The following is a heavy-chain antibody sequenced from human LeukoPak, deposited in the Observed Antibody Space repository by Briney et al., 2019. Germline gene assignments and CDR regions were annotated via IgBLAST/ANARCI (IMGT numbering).Heavy chain of an antibody. Sequence: PGGSLRLPCAASGFTFSSYSMNWVRQAPGTGLEWVSSISSSSSYIYYADSVKGRFTISRDNAKNSLYLQMNSLRAEDTAVYYCARGTSNYDILTGYYSDVDYWGQGTLVTVSS. CDR1: GFTFSSYS. D-gene: IGHD3-9*01. J-gene: IGHJ4*02. CDR2: ISSSSSYI. V-gene: IGHV3-21*01. CDR3: ARGTSNYDILTGYYSDVDY.